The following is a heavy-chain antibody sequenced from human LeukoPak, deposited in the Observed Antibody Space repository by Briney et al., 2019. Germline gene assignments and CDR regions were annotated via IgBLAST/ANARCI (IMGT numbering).Heavy chain of an antibody. D-gene: IGHD2/OR15-2a*01. J-gene: IGHJ4*02. CDR1: GYTFTTYY. CDR3: TRGGEYSASPGVY. V-gene: IGHV1-46*01. Sequence: ASVKVSCKASGYTFTTYYIHWVRQAPGQGLEWMGIINPSGGSTNYAQKFQGRVAMTRDTSTSTVYLELSSLRSEDTAVYYCTRGGEYSASPGVYWGQGTLVTVSS. CDR2: INPSGGST.